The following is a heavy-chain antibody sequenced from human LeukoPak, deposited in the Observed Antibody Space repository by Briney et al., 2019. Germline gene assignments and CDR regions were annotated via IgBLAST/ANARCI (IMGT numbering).Heavy chain of an antibody. CDR2: ISSSSSYT. CDR1: GFTFSDYY. Sequence: GGSLRLSCAASGFTFSDYYMSWIRQAPGKGLEWVSYISSSSSYTNYADSVKGRFTISRDNSKNTLYLQMNSLRAEDTAVYYCAKNGDFWSGAFDYWGQGTLVTVSS. J-gene: IGHJ4*02. D-gene: IGHD3-3*01. V-gene: IGHV3-11*03. CDR3: AKNGDFWSGAFDY.